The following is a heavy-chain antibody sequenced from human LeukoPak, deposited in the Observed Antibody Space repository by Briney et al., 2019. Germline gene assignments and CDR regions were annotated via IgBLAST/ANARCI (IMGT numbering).Heavy chain of an antibody. Sequence: GESLKISCKGSGSRFTSYGIGWVRQMPGKGLEWMGIFYPGDSDTRFRPSFQGQVTFSADKSISTAYLQWSSLRAEDTAVYYCAKGMATGKQYYSYYYGMDVWGQGTTVTVSS. D-gene: IGHD5-24*01. CDR3: AKGMATGKQYYSYYYGMDV. J-gene: IGHJ6*02. V-gene: IGHV5-51*01. CDR2: FYPGDSDT. CDR1: GSRFTSYG.